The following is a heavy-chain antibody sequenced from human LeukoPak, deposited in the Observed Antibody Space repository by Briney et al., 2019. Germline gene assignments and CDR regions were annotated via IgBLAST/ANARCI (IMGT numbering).Heavy chain of an antibody. D-gene: IGHD2-2*02. V-gene: IGHV4-34*01. J-gene: IGHJ6*03. Sequence: SETLSLTCAVYGGSFSGYYWSWLRQPPGKGLEWIGEINHSGSTNYNPSLKSRVTISVDTSKNQFSLKLSSVTAADTAVYYCARGLGYCSSTSCYRSLYYYYYMDVWGKGTTVTVSS. CDR3: ARGLGYCSSTSCYRSLYYYYYMDV. CDR2: INHSGST. CDR1: GGSFSGYY.